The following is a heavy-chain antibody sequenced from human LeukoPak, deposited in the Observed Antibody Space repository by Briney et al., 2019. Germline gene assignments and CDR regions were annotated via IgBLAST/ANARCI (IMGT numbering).Heavy chain of an antibody. J-gene: IGHJ4*02. Sequence: GGSLRLSCAASGFTFSSYAMSWVRQAPGKGLEWVSAISGSGGSTYYADSVKGRFTISRDNSKNTLYLQMNSLRAEDTAVYYCAKEGGDIVVVPAAMVDYWGQGTLVTVPS. CDR1: GFTFSSYA. D-gene: IGHD2-2*01. V-gene: IGHV3-23*01. CDR2: ISGSGGST. CDR3: AKEGGDIVVVPAAMVDY.